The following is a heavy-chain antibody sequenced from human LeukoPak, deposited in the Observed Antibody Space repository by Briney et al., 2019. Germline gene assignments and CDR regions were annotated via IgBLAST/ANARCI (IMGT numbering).Heavy chain of an antibody. CDR2: INHSGTT. CDR3: ARGEGTLAGRRWPYYFYYYMDV. J-gene: IGHJ6*03. CDR1: GGSFSDYY. D-gene: IGHD6-19*01. V-gene: IGHV4-34*01. Sequence: PSETLSLTCVVYGGSFSDYYWSWVRQPPGQGLEWIGEINHSGTTTYNPSLKSRLTISIHTSNNQFSLNLNSVTAADTAVYYCARGEGTLAGRRWPYYFYYYMDVWGKGTTVTISS.